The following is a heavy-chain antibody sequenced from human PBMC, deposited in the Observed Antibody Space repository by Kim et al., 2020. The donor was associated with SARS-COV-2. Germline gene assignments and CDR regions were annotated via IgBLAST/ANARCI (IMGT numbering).Heavy chain of an antibody. CDR3: ARGLDTAMGELDY. Sequence: GGSLRLSCAASGFTFSSYAMHWVRQAPGKGLEWVAVISYDGSNKYYADSVKGRFTISRDNSKNTLYLQMNSLRAEDTAVYYCARGLDTAMGELDYWGQGTLVTVSS. CDR2: ISYDGSNK. CDR1: GFTFSSYA. D-gene: IGHD5-18*01. J-gene: IGHJ4*02. V-gene: IGHV3-30-3*01.